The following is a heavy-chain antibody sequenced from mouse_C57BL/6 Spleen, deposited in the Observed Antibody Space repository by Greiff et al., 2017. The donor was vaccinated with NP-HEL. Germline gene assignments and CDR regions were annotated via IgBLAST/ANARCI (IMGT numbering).Heavy chain of an antibody. J-gene: IGHJ4*01. CDR3: ARAYYGSRNYYAMDY. D-gene: IGHD1-1*01. Sequence: EVQRVESGGGLVKPGGSLKLSCAASGFTFSSYVMSWVRQTPEKRLEWVATISDGGSYTYYPDNVKGRFTISRDNAKNNLYLQMSHLKSEDTAMYYCARAYYGSRNYYAMDYWGQGTSVTVSS. CDR1: GFTFSSYV. CDR2: ISDGGSYT. V-gene: IGHV5-4*01.